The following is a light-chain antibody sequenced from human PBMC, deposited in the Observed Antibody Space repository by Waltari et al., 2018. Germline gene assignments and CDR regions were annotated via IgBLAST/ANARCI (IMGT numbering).Light chain of an antibody. V-gene: IGLV2-23*01. CDR1: STDLASYNL. J-gene: IGLJ1*01. CDR2: EAT. Sequence: QSALSQPASVSGSPGQSLTITCTGASTDLASYNLVAWYQHHPNRAPKLIIYEATKRPSGFSHRFPGAKSGATASLRISGLQADDEADYYCCSYTGSSTSYGCGGGTKVTVL. CDR3: CSYTGSSTSYG.